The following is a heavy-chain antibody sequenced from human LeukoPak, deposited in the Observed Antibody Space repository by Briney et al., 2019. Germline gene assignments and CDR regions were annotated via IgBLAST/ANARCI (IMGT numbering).Heavy chain of an antibody. CDR2: IYTSGST. D-gene: IGHD5-12*01. Sequence: SETLSLTCTVSGGSISSYYWSWIRQPPGKGLEWIGYIYTSGSTNYNPSLKSRVTISVDTSKNQFSLKLSSVTAADTAVYYCARHGYSDYLNYWGQGTLVTVSS. CDR3: ARHGYSDYLNY. V-gene: IGHV4-4*09. J-gene: IGHJ4*02. CDR1: GGSISSYY.